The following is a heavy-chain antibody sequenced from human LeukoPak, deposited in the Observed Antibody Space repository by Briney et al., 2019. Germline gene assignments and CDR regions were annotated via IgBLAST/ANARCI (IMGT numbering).Heavy chain of an antibody. V-gene: IGHV4-59*01. CDR3: ARVSSGLFDY. J-gene: IGHJ4*02. Sequence: SGTLSLTCAVSGGSISSYYWSWIRQPPGKGLEWIGYIYYSGSTNYNPSLKSRVTISVDTSKNQFSLKLTSVTAADTAVYYCARVSSGLFDYWGQGTLVTVSS. CDR1: GGSISSYY. D-gene: IGHD6-19*01. CDR2: IYYSGST.